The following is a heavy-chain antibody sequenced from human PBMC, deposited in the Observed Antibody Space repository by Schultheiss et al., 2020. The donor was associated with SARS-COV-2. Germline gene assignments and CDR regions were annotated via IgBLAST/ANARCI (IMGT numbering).Heavy chain of an antibody. V-gene: IGHV3-30*01. Sequence: GGSLRLSCAASGFTFSSYAMHWVRQAPGKGLEWVAVISYDGSNKYYADSVKGRFTISRDNSKNTLYLQMNSLRAEDTAVYYCARAPSSGYYYEYFQHWGQGTLVTVSS. CDR2: ISYDGSNK. D-gene: IGHD3-22*01. J-gene: IGHJ1*01. CDR1: GFTFSSYA. CDR3: ARAPSSGYYYEYFQH.